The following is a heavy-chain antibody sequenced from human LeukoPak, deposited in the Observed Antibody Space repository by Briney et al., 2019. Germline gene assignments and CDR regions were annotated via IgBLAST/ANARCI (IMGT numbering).Heavy chain of an antibody. Sequence: SGTLSLTCAVSGDSISSNNWWSWVRQPPGKGLEWIGEIYHSGSTNYNPSLKSRVTISVDKSKNQFSLKMTSVTAADTAVYYCTRVPPYASGWSKGVLDYWGQGTLVTVSS. D-gene: IGHD6-19*01. CDR1: GDSISSNNW. J-gene: IGHJ4*02. V-gene: IGHV4-4*02. CDR2: IYHSGST. CDR3: TRVPPYASGWSKGVLDY.